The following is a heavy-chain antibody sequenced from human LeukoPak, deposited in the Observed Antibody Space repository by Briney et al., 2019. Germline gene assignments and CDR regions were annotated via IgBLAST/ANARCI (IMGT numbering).Heavy chain of an antibody. D-gene: IGHD2-15*01. CDR2: IYYSGST. Sequence: SETLSLTCTVSGGSISSYYWSWIRQPPGKGLEWIGYIYYSGSTNYNPSLKSRVTISVDTSKNQFSLKLSSVTAADTAVYFCARVYCSGGSCYLDYWGQGTLVTVSS. V-gene: IGHV4-59*01. CDR1: GGSISSYY. CDR3: ARVYCSGGSCYLDY. J-gene: IGHJ4*02.